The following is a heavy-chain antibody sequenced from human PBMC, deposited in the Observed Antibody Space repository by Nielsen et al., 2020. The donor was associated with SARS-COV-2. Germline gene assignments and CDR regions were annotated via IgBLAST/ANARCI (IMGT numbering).Heavy chain of an antibody. D-gene: IGHD5-18*01. CDR2: ISSRSITI. V-gene: IGHV3-48*01. Sequence: GGSLRLSFAASGFTFRSYSMTGVRRAPGKGLDGVAYISSRSITIYYADSVKGRFTNSRDNAKNSLYLQMNSLRAEDTAVYYCESASTGYSYCYGSRPGYYYYYYMDVWGKGTTVTVSS. CDR1: GFTFRSYS. J-gene: IGHJ6*03. CDR3: ESASTGYSYCYGSRPGYYYYYYMDV.